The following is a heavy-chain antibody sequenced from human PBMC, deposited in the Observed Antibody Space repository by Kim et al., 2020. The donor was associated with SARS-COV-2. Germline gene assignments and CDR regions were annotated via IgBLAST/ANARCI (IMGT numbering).Heavy chain of an antibody. J-gene: IGHJ3*02. D-gene: IGHD6-13*01. CDR1: GGSISSYY. Sequence: SETLSLTCTVSGGSISSYYWSWIRQPPGKGLEWIGYIYYSGDTNYNPSLRSRVTISVDTSKNQFSLRLSSVTAADTAVYYCAAGYSSSWFSFDIWGQGTMLTVSS. CDR2: IYYSGDT. V-gene: IGHV4-59*08. CDR3: AAGYSSSWFSFDI.